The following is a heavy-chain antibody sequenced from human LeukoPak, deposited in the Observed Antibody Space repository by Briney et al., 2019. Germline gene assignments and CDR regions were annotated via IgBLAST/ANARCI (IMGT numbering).Heavy chain of an antibody. J-gene: IGHJ6*02. D-gene: IGHD3-22*01. Sequence: PSETLSLTCAVYGGSFSGYYWSWIRQPPGKGLEWIGEINHSGSTNYNPSLKSRVTISVDTSKNQFSLKLSSVTAADTAVYYCARGGVVIYYYYYGMDVWGQGTTVTVSS. V-gene: IGHV4-34*01. CDR1: GGSFSGYY. CDR2: INHSGST. CDR3: ARGGVVIYYYYYGMDV.